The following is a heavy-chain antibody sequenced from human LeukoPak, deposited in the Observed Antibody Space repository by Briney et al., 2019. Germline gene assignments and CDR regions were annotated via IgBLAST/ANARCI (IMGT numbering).Heavy chain of an antibody. D-gene: IGHD3-9*01. Sequence: GGSLRLSCSASGFIFTTYTMYWVRQAPGKGLEFVSVVNGNGDTTYYTDSVKGRFTISRDNSKNTLYLQMSSLRAEDTAVYYCVGDQVDDTGYLRWGQGTRVTVSA. CDR2: VNGNGDTT. CDR1: GFIFTTYT. CDR3: VGDQVDDTGYLR. J-gene: IGHJ4*02. V-gene: IGHV3-64D*06.